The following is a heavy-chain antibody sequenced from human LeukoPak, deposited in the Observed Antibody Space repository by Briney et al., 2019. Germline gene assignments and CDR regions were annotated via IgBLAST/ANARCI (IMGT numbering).Heavy chain of an antibody. CDR3: ARDLSGASYYPAFFDY. D-gene: IGHD2-21*01. CDR1: GGSISSYY. V-gene: IGHV4-4*07. Sequence: SETLSLTCTVSGGSISSYYWSWIRQPAGKGLEWIGRIYTSGSTNYNPSLKSRVTMSVDTSKNQFSLKLSSVTAADTAVYYCARDLSGASYYPAFFDYWGQGTLVTVSS. CDR2: IYTSGST. J-gene: IGHJ4*02.